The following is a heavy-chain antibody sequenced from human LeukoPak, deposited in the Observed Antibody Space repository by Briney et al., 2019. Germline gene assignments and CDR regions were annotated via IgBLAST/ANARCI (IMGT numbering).Heavy chain of an antibody. CDR3: ARLVDYYDSSAVDY. Sequence: SETLSLTCTVSGGSISSYYWSWIRQPPGKGLEWIGHIYYSGSTNYNPSLKSRVTISVDTSKNQFSLKLSSVTAADTAVYYCARLVDYYDSSAVDYWGQGTLVTVSS. D-gene: IGHD3-22*01. J-gene: IGHJ4*02. CDR2: IYYSGST. CDR1: GGSISSYY. V-gene: IGHV4-59*01.